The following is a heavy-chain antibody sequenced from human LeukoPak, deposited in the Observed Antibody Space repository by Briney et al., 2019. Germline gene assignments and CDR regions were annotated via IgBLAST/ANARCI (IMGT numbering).Heavy chain of an antibody. CDR3: ARDTKRSRARWENLGIDP. J-gene: IGHJ5*02. Sequence: ASVKVSCKASGYTFTSYDINWVRQATGQGLEWMGWMNPNSGNTNYAQKLQGRVTMTTDTSTSTAYMELRSLRSDDTAVYYCARDTKRSRARWENLGIDPWGQGTLVTVSS. CDR1: GYTFTSYD. CDR2: MNPNSGNT. V-gene: IGHV1-18*01. D-gene: IGHD3-16*01.